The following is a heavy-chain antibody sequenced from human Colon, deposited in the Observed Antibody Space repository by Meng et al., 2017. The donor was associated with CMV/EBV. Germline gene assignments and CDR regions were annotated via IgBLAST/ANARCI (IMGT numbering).Heavy chain of an antibody. CDR1: GGSISSSSYY. CDR2: IYYSGST. CDR3: ASELGYCSSTSCYTNWFDP. D-gene: IGHD2-2*01. Sequence: SETLSLTCTVSGGSISSSSYYWGWIRQPPGKGLEWIGSIYYSGSTYYNPSLKSRVTISVDTSKNQFSLKLSSVTAADTAVYYCASELGYCSSTSCYTNWFDPWGQGTLVTVSS. V-gene: IGHV4-39*07. J-gene: IGHJ5*02.